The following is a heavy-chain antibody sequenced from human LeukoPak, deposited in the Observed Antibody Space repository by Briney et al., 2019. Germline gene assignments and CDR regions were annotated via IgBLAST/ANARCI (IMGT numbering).Heavy chain of an antibody. V-gene: IGHV3-30*18. J-gene: IGHJ3*02. CDR1: GFTFGDYA. CDR2: ISYDGSNK. Sequence: PGGSLRLSCTASGFTFGDYAMSWFRQAPGKGLEWVAVISYDGSNKYYADSVKGRFTISRDNSKNTLYLQMNSLRAEDTAVYYCAKTAYDSRAFDIWGQGTMVTVSS. CDR3: AKTAYDSRAFDI. D-gene: IGHD3-22*01.